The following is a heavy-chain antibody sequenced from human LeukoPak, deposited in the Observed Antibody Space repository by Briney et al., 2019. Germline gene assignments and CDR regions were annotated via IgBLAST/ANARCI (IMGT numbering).Heavy chain of an antibody. J-gene: IGHJ4*02. CDR1: GGTFSSYA. CDR2: IIPISGTT. D-gene: IGHD1-26*01. Sequence: GASVKVSCKTSGGTFSSYAISWVRQAPGQGLEWMGGIIPISGTTNNAQKFQGRVTITADKSTSTAYMELSSLRSEDTAVYYCATVRLVGATSRDQLDYWGQGTLVTVSS. V-gene: IGHV1-69*06. CDR3: ATVRLVGATSRDQLDY.